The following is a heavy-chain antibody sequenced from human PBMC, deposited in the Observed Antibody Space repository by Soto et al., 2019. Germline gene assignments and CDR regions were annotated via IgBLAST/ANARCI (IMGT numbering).Heavy chain of an antibody. CDR1: GGSFSGYY. CDR3: AREAWLSWFDP. Sequence: QVQLQQWGAGLLKPSETLSLTCAVYGGSFSGYYWSWIRQPPGKGLEWIGEINHSGSTNYNPSLKSRVTISVDTSKNQFSLKLSSVTAADTAVYYCAREAWLSWFDPWGQGTLVTVCS. V-gene: IGHV4-34*01. J-gene: IGHJ5*02. D-gene: IGHD3-10*01. CDR2: INHSGST.